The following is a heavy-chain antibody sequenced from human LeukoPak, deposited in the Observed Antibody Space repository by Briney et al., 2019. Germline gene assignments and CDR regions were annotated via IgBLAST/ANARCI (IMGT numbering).Heavy chain of an antibody. D-gene: IGHD3-9*01. CDR2: ISASGGYT. Sequence: TGGSLRLSCAASGFTVSSNYMSWVRQAPGKGLKWVSGISASGGYTYYADSVKDRFTISRDNSKNTLYLQMSSLRAEDSALYYCAKVPSSTWFDYYFDYWGQGTLVTVSS. J-gene: IGHJ4*02. V-gene: IGHV3-23*01. CDR1: GFTVSSNY. CDR3: AKVPSSTWFDYYFDY.